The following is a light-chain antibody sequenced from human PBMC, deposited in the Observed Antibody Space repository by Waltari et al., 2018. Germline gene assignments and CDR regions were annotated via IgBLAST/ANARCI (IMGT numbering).Light chain of an antibody. V-gene: IGLV2-18*02. Sequence: SALTQPPSVSGSPGQSVTISCTGTSSDVGSYNRVSWYQQPPGTAPNLMIYEVSNRPSGVPDRFSGSKSGNTASLTISGLQAEDEADYYCSSYRSSSTVVFGGGTKLTVL. CDR3: SSYRSSSTVV. CDR1: SSDVGSYNR. J-gene: IGLJ2*01. CDR2: EVS.